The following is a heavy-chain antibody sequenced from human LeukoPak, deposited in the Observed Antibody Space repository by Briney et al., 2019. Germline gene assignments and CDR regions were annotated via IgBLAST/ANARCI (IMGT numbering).Heavy chain of an antibody. J-gene: IGHJ3*02. D-gene: IGHD5-12*01. CDR1: GGSFSGYY. CDR2: INHSGST. Sequence: SETLSLTCAVYGGSFSGYYWSWIRQPPGKGLEWIGEINHSGSTNYNPSLKSRVTISVDTSKNQFSLKLSSVTAADTAAYYCARVYGSGYDFRGAFDIWGQGTMVTVSS. V-gene: IGHV4-34*01. CDR3: ARVYGSGYDFRGAFDI.